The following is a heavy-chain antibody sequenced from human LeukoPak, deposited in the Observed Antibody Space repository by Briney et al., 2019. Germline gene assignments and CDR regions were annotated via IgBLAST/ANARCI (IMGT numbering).Heavy chain of an antibody. J-gene: IGHJ4*02. Sequence: TGGSLRLSCAASGFTFSSYSMAWVRQAPGKGLEWVSGISESSRSARSFYTDSVKGRFTISRDNSENTLYLQMNSLTADDTAVYYCAKRPTTGTGAFFDYWGQGTLVTVSS. CDR2: ISESSRSARS. V-gene: IGHV3-23*01. CDR1: GFTFSSYS. CDR3: AKRPTTGTGAFFDY. D-gene: IGHD1-1*01.